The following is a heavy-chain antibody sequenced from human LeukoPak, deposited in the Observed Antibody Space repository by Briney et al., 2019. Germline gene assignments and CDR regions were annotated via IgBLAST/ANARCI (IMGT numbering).Heavy chain of an antibody. CDR3: ARGVPSSWSGDEYFQH. CDR2: INPNSGGT. Sequence: ASVKVSCKASGYTFTGYYMHWVRQAPGQGLEWMGWINPNSGGTNYAQKFQGRVTMTRDTSINTAYMELSSLRSEDTAVYYCARGVPSSWSGDEYFQHWGQGTLVTVSS. D-gene: IGHD6-13*01. CDR1: GYTFTGYY. V-gene: IGHV1-2*02. J-gene: IGHJ1*01.